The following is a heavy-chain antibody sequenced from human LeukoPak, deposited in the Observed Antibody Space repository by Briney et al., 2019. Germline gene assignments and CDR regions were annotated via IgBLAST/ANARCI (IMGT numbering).Heavy chain of an antibody. CDR2: IYADGST. J-gene: IGHJ6*02. CDR1: GGSISSYY. CDR3: ASHRELFDSSGSIYYYGMDV. Sequence: SETLSFTCTVSGGSISSYYWSWLRQPAGKGLEWIGRIYADGSTNYNPSLKSRATMSVDTSKNQFSLKLSSVSAADTAVYYCASHRELFDSSGSIYYYGMDVWGQGTTVTVSS. V-gene: IGHV4-4*07. D-gene: IGHD3-22*01.